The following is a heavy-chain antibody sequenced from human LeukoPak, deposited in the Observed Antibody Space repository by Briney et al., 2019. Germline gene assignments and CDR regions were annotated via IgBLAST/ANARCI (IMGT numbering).Heavy chain of an antibody. CDR2: IIPILGIA. Sequence: SVKVSCKAFGGTFSSYAISWVRQAPGQGLEWMGRIIPILGIANYAQKFQGRVTITADKSTSTAYMELSSLRSEDTAVYYCARAGSMTTLDWGQGTLVTVSS. CDR3: ARAGSMTTLD. D-gene: IGHD4-23*01. V-gene: IGHV1-69*04. J-gene: IGHJ4*02. CDR1: GGTFSSYA.